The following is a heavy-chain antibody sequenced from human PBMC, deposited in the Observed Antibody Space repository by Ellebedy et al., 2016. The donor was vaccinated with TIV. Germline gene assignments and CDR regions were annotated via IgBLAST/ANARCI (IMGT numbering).Heavy chain of an antibody. Sequence: GESLKISCAASGFTFIIYSLNWVRQAPRKGLEWVSYISSSSRTIYYADSVKGRFTISRDNAKNSLYLQMNSLRAEDTAVYYCAAAAGAGDDAFDIWGQGTMVTVSS. CDR1: GFTFIIYS. CDR3: AAAAGAGDDAFDI. J-gene: IGHJ3*02. D-gene: IGHD6-13*01. V-gene: IGHV3-48*01. CDR2: ISSSSRTI.